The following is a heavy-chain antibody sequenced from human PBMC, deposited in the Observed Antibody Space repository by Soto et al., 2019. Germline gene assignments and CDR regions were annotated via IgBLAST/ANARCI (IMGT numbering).Heavy chain of an antibody. Sequence: PGGSLRLSCAASGFTFNNYWMNWVRQAPGKGLEWVANIKEDGSDKHYVDSVKGRFTISRDNPKNSLFLQMNSLRAEDTAVYYCVTDRDYSKAYWGQGTLVTVSS. CDR1: GFTFNNYW. J-gene: IGHJ4*02. V-gene: IGHV3-7*01. CDR2: IKEDGSDK. D-gene: IGHD4-4*01. CDR3: VTDRDYSKAY.